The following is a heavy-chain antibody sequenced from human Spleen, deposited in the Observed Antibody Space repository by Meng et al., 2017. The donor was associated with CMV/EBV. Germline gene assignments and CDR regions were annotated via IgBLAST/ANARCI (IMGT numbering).Heavy chain of an antibody. J-gene: IGHJ5*02. V-gene: IGHV3-30-3*01. CDR3: AREEGFCSSTSCYLLGGARKNWFDP. D-gene: IGHD2-2*01. Sequence: GGSLRLSCAASGFTFSSYAMHWVRQAPGKGLEWVAVISYDGSNKYYADSVKGRFTISRDNSKNTLYLQMNSLRAEDTAVYYCAREEGFCSSTSCYLLGGARKNWFDPWGQGTLVTVSS. CDR2: ISYDGSNK. CDR1: GFTFSSYA.